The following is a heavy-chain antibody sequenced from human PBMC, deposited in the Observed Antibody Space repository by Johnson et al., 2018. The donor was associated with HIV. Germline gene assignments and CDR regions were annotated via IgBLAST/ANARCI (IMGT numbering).Heavy chain of an antibody. CDR3: ARDSVVVVAADDACDV. V-gene: IGHV3-11*04. CDR1: GFTFSDYY. J-gene: IGHJ3*01. Sequence: QVQLVESGGGLVKPGGSLRLSCAASGFTFSDYYMSWIRQAPGKGLEWVSYISSSGSTIYYADSVKGRFTITRDNAKNSLYLQLNSLRAEDTAVYYCARDSVVVVAADDACDVWGQGTMVTVSS. D-gene: IGHD2-15*01. CDR2: ISSSGSTI.